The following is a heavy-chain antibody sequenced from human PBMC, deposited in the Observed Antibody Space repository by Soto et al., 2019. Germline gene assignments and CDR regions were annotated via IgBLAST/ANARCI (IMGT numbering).Heavy chain of an antibody. J-gene: IGHJ6*03. CDR2: ISSSSSYI. CDR1: GFTFSSYS. Sequence: GGSLRLSCAASGFTFSSYSMNWVRQAPGKGLEWVSSISSSSSYIYYADSVKGRFTISRDNAKNSLYLQMNSLRAEDTAVYYCARATFPKQYQLLRYYYYYMDVWGKGTTVTVSS. D-gene: IGHD2-2*01. V-gene: IGHV3-21*01. CDR3: ARATFPKQYQLLRYYYYYMDV.